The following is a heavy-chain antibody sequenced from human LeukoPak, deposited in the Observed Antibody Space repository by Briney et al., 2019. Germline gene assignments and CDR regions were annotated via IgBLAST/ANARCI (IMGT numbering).Heavy chain of an antibody. CDR2: INSDGSST. Sequence: GGSLRLSCAASGFTFGSYWMHWVRQAPGKGLVWVSRINSDGSSTSHADSVKGRFTISRDNAKNTLYLQMNSLRAEDTAVYYCAREGLRTERSDTDAFDIWGQGTMVTVSS. J-gene: IGHJ3*02. CDR1: GFTFGSYW. D-gene: IGHD3-3*01. V-gene: IGHV3-74*01. CDR3: AREGLRTERSDTDAFDI.